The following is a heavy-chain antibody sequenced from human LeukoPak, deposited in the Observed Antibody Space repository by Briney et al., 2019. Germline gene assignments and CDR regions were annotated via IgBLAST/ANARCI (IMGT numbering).Heavy chain of an antibody. CDR1: GGSISSGDYY. Sequence: SQTLSLTCTVSGGSISSGDYYWSWIRQPPGKGLEWIGYIYYSGSTYYNPSLKSRLTISVDPSKNQFSLKLRSVTAADTAVYYCAALYGDYGSDYWGQGTLVTVSS. V-gene: IGHV4-30-4*08. D-gene: IGHD4-17*01. J-gene: IGHJ4*02. CDR3: AALYGDYGSDY. CDR2: IYYSGST.